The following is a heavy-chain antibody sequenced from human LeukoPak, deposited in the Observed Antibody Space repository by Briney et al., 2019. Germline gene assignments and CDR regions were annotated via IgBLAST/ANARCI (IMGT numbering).Heavy chain of an antibody. CDR3: AKDRGDGDYYFDY. V-gene: IGHV3-23*01. CDR1: GFTFSSYA. CDR2: IIGSGGST. Sequence: PGGSLRLSCAASGFTFSSYAMSWVRQAPGKGLEWVSTIIGSGGSTYYADSVKGRFTISRDKSRNTLYLQMNSLRAEDTAVYYCAKDRGDGDYYFDYWGQGTLVTVSS. D-gene: IGHD4-17*01. J-gene: IGHJ4*02.